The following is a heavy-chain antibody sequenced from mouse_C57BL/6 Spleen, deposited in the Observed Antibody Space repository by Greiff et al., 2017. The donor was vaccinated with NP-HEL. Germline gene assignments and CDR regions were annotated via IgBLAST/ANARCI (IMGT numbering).Heavy chain of an antibody. CDR3: AREYYDYDVKFAY. J-gene: IGHJ3*01. D-gene: IGHD2-4*01. Sequence: VQLQQSGPELVKPGASVKISCKASGYSFTGYYMNWVKQSPEKSLEWLGEINPSTGGTTYNQKFKAKATLTVDKSSSTAYMQLKSLTSEDSAVYYCAREYYDYDVKFAYWGQGTLVTVSA. CDR2: INPSTGGT. CDR1: GYSFTGYY. V-gene: IGHV1-42*01.